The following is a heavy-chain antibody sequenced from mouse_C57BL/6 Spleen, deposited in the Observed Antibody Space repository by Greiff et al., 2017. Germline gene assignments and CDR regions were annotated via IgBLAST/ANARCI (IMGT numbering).Heavy chain of an antibody. CDR2: ISSGGSYT. CDR3: ARSYGNYFDY. CDR1: GFTFSSYG. J-gene: IGHJ2*01. V-gene: IGHV5-6*01. Sequence: EVKVVESGGDLVKPGGSLKLSCAASGFTFSSYGMSWVRQTPDKRLEWVATISSGGSYTYYPDSVKGRFTLSRDNDKNTLYLQLSRLKSAVTAMYYCARSYGNYFDYWGQGTTLTVAS. D-gene: IGHD1-1*01.